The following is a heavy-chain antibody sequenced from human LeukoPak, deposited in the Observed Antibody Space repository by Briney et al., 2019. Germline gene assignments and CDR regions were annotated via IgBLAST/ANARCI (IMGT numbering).Heavy chain of an antibody. D-gene: IGHD5-12*01. J-gene: IGHJ5*02. Sequence: PSETLSLTCTVSGGSISSYYWSWIWQPPGKGLEWIGYIYYSGSTNYNPSLKSRVTISVDTSKNQFSLKLSSVTAADTAVYYCAREFDSGPLGWFDPWGQGTLVTVSS. CDR1: GGSISSYY. V-gene: IGHV4-59*01. CDR3: AREFDSGPLGWFDP. CDR2: IYYSGST.